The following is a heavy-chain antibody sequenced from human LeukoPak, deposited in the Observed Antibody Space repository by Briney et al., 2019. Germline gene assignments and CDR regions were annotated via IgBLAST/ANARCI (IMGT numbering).Heavy chain of an antibody. J-gene: IGHJ5*02. D-gene: IGHD3-10*01. CDR2: ISSSGSTI. V-gene: IGHV3-48*03. Sequence: PGGSLRLSCAASGFTFSSYEMNWVRQAPGKGLEWVSYISSSGSTIYYADSVKGRFTISRDNAKNSLYLQMNSLRAEDTAVYYCARTYGSGNWFDPWGQGTLVTVSS. CDR1: GFTFSSYE. CDR3: ARTYGSGNWFDP.